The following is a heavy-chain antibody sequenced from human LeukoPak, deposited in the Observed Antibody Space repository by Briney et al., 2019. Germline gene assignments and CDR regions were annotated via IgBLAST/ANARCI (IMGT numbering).Heavy chain of an antibody. J-gene: IGHJ4*02. CDR1: GGSISSSSYY. CDR2: IYYSGST. Sequence: SETLSLTCTVSGGSISSSSYYWGWIRQPPGKGLEWIGSIYYSGSTYYNPSLKSRVTIPVDTSKNQFSLKLSSVTAADTAVYYCARHGAASFDYWGQGTLVTVSS. D-gene: IGHD2-15*01. CDR3: ARHGAASFDY. V-gene: IGHV4-39*01.